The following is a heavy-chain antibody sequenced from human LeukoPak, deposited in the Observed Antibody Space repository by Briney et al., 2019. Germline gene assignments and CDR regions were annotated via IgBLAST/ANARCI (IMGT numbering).Heavy chain of an antibody. V-gene: IGHV1-58*02. CDR2: IVVASGNT. CDR3: AAAPIEMQQRGFDY. Sequence: GTSVKLSCKACGFTFTNSAMQWVRQARGQRLEWIGWIVVASGNTKYAQKFQERVTITRDMSTSTAYMELGSLSPEDTAVYYCAAAPIEMQQRGFDYWGQGTLVTVSS. J-gene: IGHJ4*02. D-gene: IGHD5-24*01. CDR1: GFTFTNSA.